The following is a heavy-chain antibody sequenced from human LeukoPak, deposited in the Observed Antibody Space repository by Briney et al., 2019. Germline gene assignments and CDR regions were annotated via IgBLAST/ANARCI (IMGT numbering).Heavy chain of an antibody. CDR1: GGSISGYY. CDR2: INYSGST. J-gene: IGHJ4*02. D-gene: IGHD6-13*01. Sequence: SETLSLTCTVSGGSISGYYWSWIRQPPGKGLEWIGYINYSGSTGDNPSLKSRVTISVDTSKNQFSLKLSSVTAADTAAFYCARTISGWYYFDYWGQGTLVTVSS. CDR3: ARTISGWYYFDY. V-gene: IGHV4-59*08.